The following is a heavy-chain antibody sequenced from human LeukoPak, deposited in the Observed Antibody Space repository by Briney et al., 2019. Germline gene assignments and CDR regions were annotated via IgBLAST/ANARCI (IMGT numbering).Heavy chain of an antibody. J-gene: IGHJ4*02. CDR1: GGSFSGYY. V-gene: IGHV4-34*01. CDR3: ARVARHDYTYYPGGNYFDY. Sequence: SETLTLTCAVYGGSFSGYYWSWIRQPPGKGLEWIGEINHSGSTNYNPSLKRRVTISVDTSKNQFSLKLSSVTAADTAVYYCARVARHDYTYYPGGNYFDYWGQGTLVTVSS. CDR2: INHSGST. D-gene: IGHD4-11*01.